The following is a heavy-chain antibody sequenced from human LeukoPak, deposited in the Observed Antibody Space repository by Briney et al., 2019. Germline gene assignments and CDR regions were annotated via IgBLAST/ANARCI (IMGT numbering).Heavy chain of an antibody. CDR2: ISYDGSNK. J-gene: IGHJ3*02. CDR3: ARDFRVEVVAAHDAFDI. V-gene: IGHV3-30-3*01. Sequence: PGRSLRLSCAASGFTFSSYAMHWVRQAPGKGLEWVAVISYDGSNKYYADSVKGRFTISRDNSKNTLYLQMNSLRAEDTAVYYCARDFRVEVVAAHDAFDIWGQGTMVTVSS. CDR1: GFTFSSYA. D-gene: IGHD2-15*01.